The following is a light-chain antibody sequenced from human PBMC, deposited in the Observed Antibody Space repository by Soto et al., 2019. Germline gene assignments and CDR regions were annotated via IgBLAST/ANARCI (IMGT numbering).Light chain of an antibody. Sequence: QSALTQPPSASGTPGQRVTISCSGSSSNIGSNYVYWYQQLPGTAPKLLNYRNNQRPSGVPDRFSGSKSGTSASLAISGLRSEDEADYYCAAWDDSLSGLVVFGGGTKLTLL. CDR1: SSNIGSNY. J-gene: IGLJ2*01. CDR2: RNN. V-gene: IGLV1-47*01. CDR3: AAWDDSLSGLVV.